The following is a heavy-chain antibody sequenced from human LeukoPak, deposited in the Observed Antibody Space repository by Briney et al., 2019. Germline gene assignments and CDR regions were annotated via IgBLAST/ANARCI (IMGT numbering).Heavy chain of an antibody. J-gene: IGHJ4*02. CDR1: GFTFSIYG. D-gene: IGHD5-24*01. Sequence: GGSLRLSCAASGFTFSIYGMHWVRQAPGKGLEWVAVIWYDGSNKYYADSVKGRFTISRDNSKNTLYLQMNSLRAEDTAVYYCAREGGHVEMATISYYFDYWGQGTLVTVSS. V-gene: IGHV3-33*08. CDR3: AREGGHVEMATISYYFDY. CDR2: IWYDGSNK.